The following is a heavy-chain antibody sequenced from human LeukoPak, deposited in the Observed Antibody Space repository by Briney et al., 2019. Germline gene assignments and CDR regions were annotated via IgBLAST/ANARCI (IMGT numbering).Heavy chain of an antibody. CDR2: ISNTAGFT. J-gene: IGHJ3*01. V-gene: IGHV3-23*01. CDR3: AKSNYYCSDSCQPDDAFDV. CDR1: GFTFSTYA. Sequence: GGSLRLSCAASGFTFSTYAMSWVRQVPGKGLEWVSGISNTAGFTYYADSVKGRFTISRDNSKNTLYLQLNSLRAGDTAVYYCAKSNYYCSDSCQPDDAFDVWGQGTMVTVSS. D-gene: IGHD2-15*01.